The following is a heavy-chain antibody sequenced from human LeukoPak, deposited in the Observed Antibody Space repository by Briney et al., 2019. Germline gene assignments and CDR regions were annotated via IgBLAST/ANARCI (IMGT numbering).Heavy chain of an antibody. CDR3: ARGKMGYYGMDV. CDR2: ISGSGSNI. J-gene: IGHJ6*02. V-gene: IGHV3-48*01. CDR1: GFTFSYYS. D-gene: IGHD2-8*01. Sequence: GGSLRLSCVASGFTFSYYSMNWARQAPGKGLEWVSYISGSGSNIYYADSVKGRFTISRDSAKNSLYLQMSSLRAEDTAVYYCARGKMGYYGMDVWGQGTTVTVSS.